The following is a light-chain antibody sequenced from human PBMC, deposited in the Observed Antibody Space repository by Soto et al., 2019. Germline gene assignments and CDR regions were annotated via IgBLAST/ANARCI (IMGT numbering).Light chain of an antibody. CDR3: CSYAGFSTLV. Sequence: SALTQPASVSGSPGHSVTISCTGSSSDVGTYDLVSWYQQHPGKAPKILIYEGTKRPSGVSNRFSGSKSGNTASLTISGLQAEDEADYFCCSYAGFSTLVFGGGTKLTVL. CDR2: EGT. J-gene: IGLJ3*02. CDR1: SSDVGTYDL. V-gene: IGLV2-23*01.